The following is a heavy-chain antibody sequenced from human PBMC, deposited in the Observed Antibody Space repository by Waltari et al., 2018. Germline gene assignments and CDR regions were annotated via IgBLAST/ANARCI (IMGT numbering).Heavy chain of an antibody. Sequence: EVQLVESGGGLVQPGGSLRLSCAASGFTFSSYSMNWVRQAPGKGLEWVSYISSSSSTIYYADSVKGRFTISRDNAKNSLYLQMNSLRAEDTAVYYCARDQRHGDYTFDYWGQGTLVTVSS. CDR3: ARDQRHGDYTFDY. J-gene: IGHJ4*02. CDR2: ISSSSSTI. D-gene: IGHD4-17*01. V-gene: IGHV3-48*01. CDR1: GFTFSSYS.